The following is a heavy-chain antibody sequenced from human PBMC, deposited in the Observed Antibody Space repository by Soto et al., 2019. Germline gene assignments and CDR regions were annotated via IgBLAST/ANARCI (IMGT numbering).Heavy chain of an antibody. J-gene: IGHJ4*02. V-gene: IGHV3-53*01. CDR2: IYSGGST. D-gene: IGHD5-12*01. CDR1: GFSVTANY. Sequence: EVQVVESGGGLIQPGGSLRLSCEVSGFSVTANYMSWVRQAPGKGLEWVSVIYSGGSTYYIDSVKGRFSISRDISNNTLYLPMSSLGAEDTAVYYCHGYGYWGQGTLVTVSS. CDR3: HGYGY.